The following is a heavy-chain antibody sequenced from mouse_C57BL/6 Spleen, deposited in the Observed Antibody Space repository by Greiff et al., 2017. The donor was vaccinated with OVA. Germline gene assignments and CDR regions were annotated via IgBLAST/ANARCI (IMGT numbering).Heavy chain of an antibody. CDR1: FYTFTIYF. V-gene: IGHV1-64*01. CDR2: IHPNSVST. D-gene: IGHD3-2*02. Sequence: QLPPPFSSLLNPLSSLNFSFNSSFYTFTIYFIHFLKQSPGQGLEWIGMIHPNSVSTNYNEKFKSKATLTVDKSSSTAYMQHSSLTSEDSAVYYCARPPSSGSIDYWGQETLVTVSA. J-gene: IGHJ3*01. CDR3: ARPPSSGSIDY.